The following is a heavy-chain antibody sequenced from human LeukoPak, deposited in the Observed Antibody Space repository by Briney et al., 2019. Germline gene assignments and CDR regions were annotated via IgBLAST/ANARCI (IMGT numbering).Heavy chain of an antibody. V-gene: IGHV5-51*01. Sequence: GESLKIFCRGSGYSFTSYWIGWVRQMPGEGLEGMGIIYPGDSDTRYSPSFQGQVTISADKSISTAYLQWSSLKASDTAMYYCARQDILTDNLDYWGQGTLVTVSS. CDR2: IYPGDSDT. D-gene: IGHD3-9*01. CDR3: ARQDILTDNLDY. CDR1: GYSFTSYW. J-gene: IGHJ4*02.